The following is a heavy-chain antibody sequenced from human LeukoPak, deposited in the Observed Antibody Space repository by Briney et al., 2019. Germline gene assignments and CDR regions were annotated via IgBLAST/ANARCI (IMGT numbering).Heavy chain of an antibody. V-gene: IGHV3-30*18. CDR3: AKDGQLGGSSWFTLYFDY. CDR2: SSYDGSNT. CDR1: RFSFRSYD. Sequence: GGSLRLSCAASRFSFRSYDMHWVRQAPGKGLEWLAVSSYDGSNTYYTDSVKGRFTISRDNSKNTLYLQMSSLRPEDTAVYYCAKDGQLGGSSWFTLYFDYWGQGILATVSS. J-gene: IGHJ4*02. D-gene: IGHD6-13*01.